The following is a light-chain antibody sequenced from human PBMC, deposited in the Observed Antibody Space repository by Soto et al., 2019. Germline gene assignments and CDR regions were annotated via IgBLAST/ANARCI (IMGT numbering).Light chain of an antibody. V-gene: IGKV3-20*01. CDR2: GAS. J-gene: IGKJ1*01. CDR3: QQYDGSPLWT. CDR1: QSVSSTS. Sequence: EIVLTQSPGTLSFSPGERATHSCRASQSVSSTSLAWYQQKPGQAPRLLIYGASNRATGIPDRFSGSGSGTDFTLTISRLEPEDFAVYYCQQYDGSPLWTFGLGTKVDIK.